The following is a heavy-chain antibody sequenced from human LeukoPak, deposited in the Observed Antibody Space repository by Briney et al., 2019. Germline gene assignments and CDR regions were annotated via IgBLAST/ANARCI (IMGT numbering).Heavy chain of an antibody. CDR2: IIPIFGTA. D-gene: IGHD3-22*01. CDR1: GGTFSSYA. CDR3: ARQVYDSSGQFDY. J-gene: IGHJ4*02. V-gene: IGHV1-69*13. Sequence: SVKVSCKASGGTFSSYAISWVRQAPGQRLEWMGGIIPIFGTANCAQKFQGRVTITADESTSTAYIELSSLRSEDTAVYYCARQVYDSSGQFDYWGEGTLVTVSS.